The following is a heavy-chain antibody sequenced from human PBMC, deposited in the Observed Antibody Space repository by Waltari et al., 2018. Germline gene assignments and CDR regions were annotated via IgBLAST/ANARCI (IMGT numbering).Heavy chain of an antibody. Sequence: QVQLVQSGAEVKKPGASVKVSCKASGYTFTSYGISWVRQAPGQGLEWMGWGSAYNGNTNDEQKLKGRVTRTTDTSTSTAYMELRSLRSDDTAVYYCARGGVVVPAAMGFDLWGRGTLVTVSS. V-gene: IGHV1-18*01. CDR2: GSAYNGNT. CDR1: GYTFTSYG. CDR3: ARGGVVVPAAMGFDL. D-gene: IGHD2-2*01. J-gene: IGHJ2*01.